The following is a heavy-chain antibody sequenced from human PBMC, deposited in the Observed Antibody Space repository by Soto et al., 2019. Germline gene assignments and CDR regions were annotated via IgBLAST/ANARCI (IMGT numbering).Heavy chain of an antibody. V-gene: IGHV3-66*01. Sequence: SGGFLKLSCAAPWFSVNSNYIGWVRPAPGEGVERGSVIYSDGSTYYADSVKGRFIISRDNSNNTLYFQMNSPRAEDTALYYCATLTQYDILTGFYPCWGQGTLVTVSS. CDR2: IYSDGST. CDR1: WFSVNSNY. D-gene: IGHD3-9*01. J-gene: IGHJ4*02. CDR3: ATLTQYDILTGFYPC.